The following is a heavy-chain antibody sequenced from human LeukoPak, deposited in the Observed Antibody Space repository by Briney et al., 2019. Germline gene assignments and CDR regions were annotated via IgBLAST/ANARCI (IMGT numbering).Heavy chain of an antibody. CDR2: IIPIFGTA. CDR1: GGTFISYA. V-gene: IGHV1-69*13. D-gene: IGHD2-15*01. J-gene: IGHJ5*02. CDR3: ARAVDATGVSWFDP. Sequence: SVTVSCTASGGTFISYAISWVRQAPGQGLEWMGGIIPIFGTANNAQKFQGRVTITADESTSTAYMELSSLRSEDTAVYYCARAVDATGVSWFDPWGQGTLVTVSS.